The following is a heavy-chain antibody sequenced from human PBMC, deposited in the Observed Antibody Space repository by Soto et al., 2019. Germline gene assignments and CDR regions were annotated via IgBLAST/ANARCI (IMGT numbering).Heavy chain of an antibody. Sequence: QVQLVESGGGVVQPGRSLRLSCAASGFTFSGYGMHWVRQAPGKGLEWVAITRHDGSNTYYADSVRGRFTISRDNSKKTLYVQMDSLRAEYTAVYYCARDGVGATTFFGYFDYWGQGTLVTVSS. CDR1: GFTFSGYG. CDR2: TRHDGSNT. D-gene: IGHD1-26*01. V-gene: IGHV3-33*01. CDR3: ARDGVGATTFFGYFDY. J-gene: IGHJ4*03.